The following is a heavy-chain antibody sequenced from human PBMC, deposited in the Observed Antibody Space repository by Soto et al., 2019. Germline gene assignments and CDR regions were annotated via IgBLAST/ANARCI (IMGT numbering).Heavy chain of an antibody. D-gene: IGHD2-21*01. Sequence: EVHLVESGGGLVQPGGSLRLSCAASGFTFSDYWMTWVGQTPGKRLEGVANMNPDGSEQYYLDSVKGRFTISRDNAKNSLYLQLNSLRGEDTAVYYCTRDLNHDCGPWGQGTQVIVSS. CDR2: MNPDGSEQ. CDR1: GFTFSDYW. J-gene: IGHJ5*02. CDR3: TRDLNHDCGP. V-gene: IGHV3-7*04.